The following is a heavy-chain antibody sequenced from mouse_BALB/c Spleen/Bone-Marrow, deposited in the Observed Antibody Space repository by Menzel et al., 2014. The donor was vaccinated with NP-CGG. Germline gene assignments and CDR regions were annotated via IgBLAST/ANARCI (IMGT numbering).Heavy chain of an antibody. CDR3: AREDITTAYFDY. CDR2: IVPRSGYT. J-gene: IGHJ2*01. CDR1: GYTFTGYT. D-gene: IGHD1-2*01. Sequence: QVQLQQPASELARPGASVRLSCRASGYTFTGYTMQWVKQRPGQGLEWIGYIVPRSGYTDYNQKFKDKTTLTADKSSNTAYMQLSRLTSEDSAVYYWAREDITTAYFDYWGQGTTLTVSS. V-gene: IGHV1-4*02.